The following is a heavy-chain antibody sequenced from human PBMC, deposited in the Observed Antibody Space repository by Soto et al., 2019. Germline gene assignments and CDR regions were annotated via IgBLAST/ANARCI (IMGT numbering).Heavy chain of an antibody. D-gene: IGHD1-1*01. Sequence: SETLSLTCAVSGGSISSGGYSWSWIRQPPGKGLEWIGYIYHSGSTYYNPSLKSRVTISVDRSKNQFSLKLSSVTAADTAVYYCERGGELETFDYWGQGTLVTVSS. CDR1: GGSISSGGYS. J-gene: IGHJ4*02. CDR3: ERGGELETFDY. CDR2: IYHSGST. V-gene: IGHV4-30-2*01.